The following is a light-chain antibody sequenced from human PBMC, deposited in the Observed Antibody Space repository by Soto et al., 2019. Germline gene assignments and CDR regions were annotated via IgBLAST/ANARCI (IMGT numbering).Light chain of an antibody. Sequence: EIVMTQSPVTLSVSPGDRVILSCRASQSLRSNLAWYQQKPGQTPRILIYSASIRAAATPARFSGSGAGTDCTLTITGLEPEDFALYYCQQYGDSPITFGQGTRLEI. CDR3: QQYGDSPIT. V-gene: IGKV3-15*01. CDR2: SAS. CDR1: QSLRSN. J-gene: IGKJ5*01.